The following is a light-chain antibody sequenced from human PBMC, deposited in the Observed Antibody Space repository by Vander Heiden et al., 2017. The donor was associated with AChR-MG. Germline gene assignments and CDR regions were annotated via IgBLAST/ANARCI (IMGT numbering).Light chain of an antibody. J-gene: IGLJ3*02. Sequence: QSVLTHPPSVSGAPRQRVTISCTGSSSNIGAGYDVHWYQQLPGTAPKLLIYGNSNRPSGVPDRFSGSKSGTSASLAITGLQAEDEADYYCQSYDSSLSGSWVFGGGTKLTVL. CDR2: GNS. CDR3: QSYDSSLSGSWV. V-gene: IGLV1-40*01. CDR1: SSNIGAGYD.